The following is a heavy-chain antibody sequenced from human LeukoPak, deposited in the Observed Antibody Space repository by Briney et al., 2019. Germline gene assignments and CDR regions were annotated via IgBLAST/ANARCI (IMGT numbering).Heavy chain of an antibody. V-gene: IGHV3-21*01. CDR1: GFTFSSYS. CDR3: ARDSLLAYFDY. CDR2: ISSSSSYI. Sequence: GGSLRLSCAASGFTFSSYSTNWVRQAPGKGLEWVSSISSSSSYIYYADSVKGRFTISRDNAKNSLYLQMNSLRAEDTAVYYCARDSLLAYFDYWGQGTLVTVSS. J-gene: IGHJ4*02. D-gene: IGHD3-3*02.